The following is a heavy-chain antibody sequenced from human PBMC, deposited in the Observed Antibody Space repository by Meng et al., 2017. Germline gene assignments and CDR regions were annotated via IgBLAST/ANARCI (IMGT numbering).Heavy chain of an antibody. CDR1: GFYFSNAW. CDR3: TWDDKAVSDY. V-gene: IGHV3-15*01. D-gene: IGHD3-9*01. CDR2: IKSNTDGGTT. Sequence: EVHLVDVGGDLVKPGGSLRLSCAASGFYFSNAWMSWVRQAPGKGLEWVGRIKSNTDGGTTEYAAPVTGRFTISRDDSKSTLNLHLSGLRTDDTGVYYCTWDDKAVSDYWGQGTLVTVSS. J-gene: IGHJ4*02.